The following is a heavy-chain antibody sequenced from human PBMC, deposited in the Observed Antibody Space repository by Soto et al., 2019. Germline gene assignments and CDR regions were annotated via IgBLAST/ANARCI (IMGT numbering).Heavy chain of an antibody. CDR2: IYYSGST. V-gene: IGHV4-31*03. CDR3: ARVPYDSGAVFWFDP. CDR1: GGSISSGGYY. J-gene: IGHJ5*02. D-gene: IGHD3-3*01. Sequence: QVQLRESGPGLVKPSQTLSLTCTVSGGSISSGGYYWSWIRQHPGKGLEWIGYIYYSGSTYYNPSLKSRVIISVDTSKNQFSLKLSSVTAADTAVYYCARVPYDSGAVFWFDPWGQGTLVTVSS.